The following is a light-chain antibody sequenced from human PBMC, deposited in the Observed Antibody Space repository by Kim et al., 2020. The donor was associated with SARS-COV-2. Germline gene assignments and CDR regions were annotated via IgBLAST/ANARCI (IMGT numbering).Light chain of an antibody. Sequence: GTVTLTCASSTEADTSGYFPNWFQQKPGQPPRALIYSTHNKHSGTPARFSGSLLGGKAALTLSDVQPEDEAEYYCLLFDGGALNWVFGGGTKLTVL. CDR2: STH. CDR1: TEADTSGYF. CDR3: LLFDGGALNWV. V-gene: IGLV7-43*01. J-gene: IGLJ3*02.